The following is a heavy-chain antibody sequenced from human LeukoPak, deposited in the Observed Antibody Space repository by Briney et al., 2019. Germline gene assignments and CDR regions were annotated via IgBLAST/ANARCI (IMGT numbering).Heavy chain of an antibody. CDR3: ARDRTLDY. CDR1: GFTVSSYW. CDR2: INGDGSST. Sequence: GGSLRLSCAASGFTVSSYWMYWVRQAPGKGLVWVSLINGDGSSTTYADSVEDRFTISSDNAKNTLYLQMNSLRAEDTAVYYCARDRTLDYWGRGTLVTVSS. J-gene: IGHJ4*02. V-gene: IGHV3-74*01.